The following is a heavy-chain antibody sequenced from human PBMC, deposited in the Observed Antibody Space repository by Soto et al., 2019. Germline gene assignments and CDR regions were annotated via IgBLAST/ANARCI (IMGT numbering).Heavy chain of an antibody. CDR3: ARLRIAVAGPHDAFDI. CDR2: ISAYNGNT. V-gene: IGHV1-18*01. CDR1: GYTFTSYG. D-gene: IGHD6-19*01. J-gene: IGHJ3*02. Sequence: GASVKVSCKASGYTFTSYGIGWVRQAPGQGLEWMGWISAYNGNTNYAQKLQGRVTMTTDTSTSTAYMELRSLRSDDTAVYYCARLRIAVAGPHDAFDIWGQGTMLTVSS.